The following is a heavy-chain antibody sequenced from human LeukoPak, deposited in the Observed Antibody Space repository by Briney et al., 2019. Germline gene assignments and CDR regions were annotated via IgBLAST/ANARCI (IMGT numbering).Heavy chain of an antibody. V-gene: IGHV3-11*01. D-gene: IGHD4-17*01. CDR1: VFTFSDYY. J-gene: IGHJ6*02. CDR2: IISSGSTI. Sequence: PGGSLRLSCAASVFTFSDYYRSWIRQAPGKGLEWVSYIISSGSTIDYPDSVKGRLTISRDNAKNSLYLQMNSLRAEDTAVYYCARTPDYGDIYYYYGMDVWGQGTPVTVSS. CDR3: ARTPDYGDIYYYYGMDV.